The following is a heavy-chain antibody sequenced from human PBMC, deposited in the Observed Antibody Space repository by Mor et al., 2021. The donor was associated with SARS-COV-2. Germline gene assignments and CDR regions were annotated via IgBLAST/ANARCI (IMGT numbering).Heavy chain of an antibody. D-gene: IGHD5-18*01. J-gene: IGHJ4*01. CDR2: IYTSGST. Sequence: EWIGRIYTSGSTNYNTSLKSRVTISVDTSKNQFSLKLSSVTAADTAVYYCARVQDSYGPFDYWG. V-gene: IGHV4-61*02. CDR3: ARVQDSYGPFDY.